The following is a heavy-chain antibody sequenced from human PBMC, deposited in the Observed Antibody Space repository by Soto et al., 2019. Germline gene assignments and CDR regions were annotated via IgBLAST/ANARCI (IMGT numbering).Heavy chain of an antibody. Sequence: LRLSCAASGFTVSSNYMSWVRQAPGKGLEWVSVIYSGGSTYYADSVKGRFTISRDNSKNTLYLQMNSLRAEDTAVYYCARDRVVPAAMWGAYYYYGMDVWGQGTTVTVSS. CDR2: IYSGGST. CDR1: GFTVSSNY. D-gene: IGHD2-2*01. CDR3: ARDRVVPAAMWGAYYYYGMDV. V-gene: IGHV3-53*01. J-gene: IGHJ6*02.